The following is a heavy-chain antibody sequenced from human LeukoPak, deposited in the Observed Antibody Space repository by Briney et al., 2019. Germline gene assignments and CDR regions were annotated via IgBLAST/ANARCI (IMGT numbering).Heavy chain of an antibody. D-gene: IGHD2-2*01. V-gene: IGHV1-2*02. CDR2: INPNSGGT. CDR1: GYTFTGYY. Sequence: ASVKVSCKASGYTFTGYYMHWVRQAPGQGLEWMGWINPNSGGTNYAQKFQGRVTMTRDTSISTAYMELSRLRSDDTAVYYCARDIVVVPAARVGRWFDPWGQGTLVTVPS. J-gene: IGHJ5*02. CDR3: ARDIVVVPAARVGRWFDP.